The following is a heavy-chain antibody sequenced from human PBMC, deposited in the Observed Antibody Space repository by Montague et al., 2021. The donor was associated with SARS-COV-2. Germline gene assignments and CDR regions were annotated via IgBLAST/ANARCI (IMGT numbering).Heavy chain of an antibody. Sequence: VKPTQTLTLTCTSSGFSLTTTGMSVSWIRQPPGKALEWLARIDWDDEKYYITSLKTRLTISKDTSKNQVVLTMTSMDPVDTATYYCARGPFNYDYWGQGTLVTVSS. V-gene: IGHV2-70*11. CDR2: IDWDDEK. CDR3: ARGPFNYDY. D-gene: IGHD5-24*01. CDR1: GFSLTTTGMS. J-gene: IGHJ4*02.